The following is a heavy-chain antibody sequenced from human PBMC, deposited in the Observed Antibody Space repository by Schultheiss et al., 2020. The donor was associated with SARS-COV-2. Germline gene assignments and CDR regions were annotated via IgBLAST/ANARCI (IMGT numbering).Heavy chain of an antibody. CDR2: ILSSGSYT. V-gene: IGHV3-11*06. CDR3: ARVGRDCSHGVCYNAEYFQY. Sequence: GGSLRLSCAASGFTFSDYYMSWIRQAPGKGLEWVSHILSSGSYTNYADSVKGRFTISRDNAKSSLFLQMNSLRAEDTAVYYCARVGRDCSHGVCYNAEYFQYWGQGTLDTVSS. D-gene: IGHD2-8*01. CDR1: GFTFSDYY. J-gene: IGHJ1*01.